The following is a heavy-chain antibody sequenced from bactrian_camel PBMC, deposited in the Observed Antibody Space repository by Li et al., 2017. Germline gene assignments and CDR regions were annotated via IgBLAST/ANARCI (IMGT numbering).Heavy chain of an antibody. Sequence: HVQLVESGGRSAQTGGSLRLSCAASGYTISSYSMAWYRQAPGSECDLVATISADGFTQCDGTSVEGRFTIARTSNLDKRENSIYLQMNSLKVEDTAVYFCAADVDTARGFPAECQPGRDEFGYWGQGTQVTVS. D-gene: IGHD1*01. J-gene: IGHJ6*01. CDR1: GYTISSYS. CDR3: AADVDTARGFPAECQPGRDEFGY. CDR2: ISADGFTQ. V-gene: IGHV3S55*01.